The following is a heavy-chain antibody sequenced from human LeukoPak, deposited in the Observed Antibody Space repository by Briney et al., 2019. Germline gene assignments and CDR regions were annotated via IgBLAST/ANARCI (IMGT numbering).Heavy chain of an antibody. Sequence: PGRSLRLSCAASGFTFDDYAMHWVRQAPGKGLEWVSGISWNSGSIVYADSVKGRFTISRDNAKNSLYLQMNSLRAEDTALYYCAKDTVGFHYYDSSGFDYWGQGTLVTVSS. CDR2: ISWNSGSI. CDR1: GFTFDDYA. D-gene: IGHD3-22*01. CDR3: AKDTVGFHYYDSSGFDY. V-gene: IGHV3-9*01. J-gene: IGHJ4*02.